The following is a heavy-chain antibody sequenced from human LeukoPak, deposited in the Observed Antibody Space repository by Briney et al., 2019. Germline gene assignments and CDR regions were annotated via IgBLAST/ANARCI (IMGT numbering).Heavy chain of an antibody. CDR3: ARDRGDVSRNHPLDY. D-gene: IGHD1-14*01. J-gene: IGHJ4*02. Sequence: GRSLRLSCVVSGFTFSAYGMHWVRQAPGKGLEWVAVISYDESNIQYVDSVKGRFTISRDNSKNTLYLQMNSLRAEDTAVYYCARDRGDVSRNHPLDYWGQGTLVTVSS. CDR1: GFTFSAYG. CDR2: ISYDESNI. V-gene: IGHV3-30*03.